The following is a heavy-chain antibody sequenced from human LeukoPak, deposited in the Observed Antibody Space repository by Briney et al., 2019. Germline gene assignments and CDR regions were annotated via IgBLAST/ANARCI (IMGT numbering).Heavy chain of an antibody. J-gene: IGHJ4*02. D-gene: IGHD4-23*01. CDR2: MNPNSGNT. V-gene: IGHV1-8*01. CDR3: ARGNYGGMSFDY. CDR1: GYTFTSYD. Sequence: ASVKVSCKASGYTFTSYDINWVRQATGQGLEWMGWMNPNSGNTGYAQKFQGRVTMTRNTSISTAYMELSSLRSEDAAVYYCARGNYGGMSFDYWGQGTLVTVSS.